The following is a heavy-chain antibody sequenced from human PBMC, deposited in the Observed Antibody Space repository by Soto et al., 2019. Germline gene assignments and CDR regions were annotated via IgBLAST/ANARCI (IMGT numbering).Heavy chain of an antibody. J-gene: IGHJ4*02. V-gene: IGHV3-23*01. CDR2: ISGSDGKT. CDR1: GFSFISYA. Sequence: GGPLRLSCAASGFSFISYAMSWVRQAPGKGLEWVSTISGSDGKTFYADPVKGRFSISRDTSKNMLYLQMNNLRGDDTAVYYCVRWSYLDYWGQGTRVTVSS. CDR3: VRWSYLDY. D-gene: IGHD3-3*01.